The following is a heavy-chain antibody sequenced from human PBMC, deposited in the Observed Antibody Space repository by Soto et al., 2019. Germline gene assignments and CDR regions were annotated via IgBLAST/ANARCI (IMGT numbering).Heavy chain of an antibody. J-gene: IGHJ5*01. CDR3: ARGRRFGDFNWFDS. CDR2: IIPTFGTP. Sequence: ASVKVSCKASGGTLDSYAISWVRQAPGQGLEWMGGIIPTFGTPHYAQMFEGRLTISADESTSTVYMEVSSLKLGDKAVYFCARGRRFGDFNWFDSWGQGTRVTVSS. CDR1: GGTLDSYA. V-gene: IGHV1-69*13. D-gene: IGHD4-17*01.